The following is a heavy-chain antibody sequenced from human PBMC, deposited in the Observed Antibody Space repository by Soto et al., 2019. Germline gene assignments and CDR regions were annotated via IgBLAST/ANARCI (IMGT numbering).Heavy chain of an antibody. CDR2: INPSGGST. J-gene: IGHJ4*02. CDR3: ARVYDDSSGYLPFDY. Sequence: QVQLVQSGAEVKKPGASVKVSCKASGYTFTSCYMHWVRQAPGQGLEWMGIINPSGGSTSYAQKLRGRVTMTRDTSTSTGYVELSSLRSEDTAVYYCARVYDDSSGYLPFDYWGQGTLVTVSS. CDR1: GYTFTSCY. V-gene: IGHV1-46*04. D-gene: IGHD3-22*01.